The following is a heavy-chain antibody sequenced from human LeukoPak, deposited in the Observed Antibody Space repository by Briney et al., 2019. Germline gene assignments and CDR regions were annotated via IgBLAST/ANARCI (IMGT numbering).Heavy chain of an antibody. J-gene: IGHJ4*02. CDR2: ISYEGSNK. Sequence: PGGSLRLICAASGFTFSSYAMHWVRQAPGKGLEWVAVISYEGSNKYYADSVKGRFTISRDNSKNTLYLQMNSLRAEDTAVYYCARVYSSSWDIDYWGQGTLVTVSS. V-gene: IGHV3-30*04. D-gene: IGHD6-13*01. CDR3: ARVYSSSWDIDY. CDR1: GFTFSSYA.